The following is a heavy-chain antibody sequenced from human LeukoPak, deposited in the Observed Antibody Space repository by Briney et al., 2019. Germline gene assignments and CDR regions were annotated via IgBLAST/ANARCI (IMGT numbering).Heavy chain of an antibody. J-gene: IGHJ4*02. V-gene: IGHV1-2*06. CDR1: GYTFTGYY. Sequence: ASVKVSCKASGYTFTGYYMHWVRQAPGQGLEWMGRINPNSGGTNYAQKFQGRVTMTRDTSISTAYTELSRLRSDDTAVYYCARAPEPTGDGFEYYSDYWGQGTLVTVSS. CDR3: ARAPEPTGDGFEYYSDY. D-gene: IGHD7-27*01. CDR2: INPNSGGT.